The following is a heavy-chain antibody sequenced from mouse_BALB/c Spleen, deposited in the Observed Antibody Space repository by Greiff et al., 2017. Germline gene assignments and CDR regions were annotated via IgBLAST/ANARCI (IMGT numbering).Heavy chain of an antibody. CDR3: ARLGSKGNWFAY. Sequence: VQLQQSGAELAKPGASVKMSCKASGYTFTSYWMHWVKQRPGQGLEWIGYINPSTGYTEYNQKFKDKATLTADKSSSTAYMQRSSLTSEDSAVYYCARLGSKGNWFAYWGQGTLFTVSA. D-gene: IGHD2-1*01. V-gene: IGHV1-7*01. J-gene: IGHJ3*01. CDR2: INPSTGYT. CDR1: GYTFTSYW.